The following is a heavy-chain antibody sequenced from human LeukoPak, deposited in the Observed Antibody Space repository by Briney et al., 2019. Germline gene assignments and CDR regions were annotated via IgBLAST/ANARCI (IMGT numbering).Heavy chain of an antibody. CDR2: ISGSGGST. CDR3: AKANVVPAAIVDY. J-gene: IGHJ4*02. D-gene: IGHD2-2*01. CDR1: GFTFSSYT. V-gene: IGHV3-23*01. Sequence: GGSLRLSSAPPGFTFSSYTMSWVRQAPGKGLEWVSAISGSGGSTYYADSVKGRFTISRDNSKNTLYLQMNSLRAEDTALYYFAKANVVPAAIVDYWGQGTLVTVSS.